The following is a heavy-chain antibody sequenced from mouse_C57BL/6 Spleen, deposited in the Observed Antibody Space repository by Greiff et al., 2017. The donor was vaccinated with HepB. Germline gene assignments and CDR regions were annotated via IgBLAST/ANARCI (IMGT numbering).Heavy chain of an antibody. J-gene: IGHJ3*01. CDR3: ARDEATVVEDGFAY. D-gene: IGHD1-1*01. CDR1: GYTFTSYW. V-gene: IGHV1-55*01. Sequence: QVQLKQPGAELVKPGASVKMSCKASGYTFTSYWITWVKQRPGQGLEWIGDIYPGSGSTNYNEKFKSKATLTVDTSSSTAYMQLSSLTSEDSAVYYCARDEATVVEDGFAYWGQGTLVTVSA. CDR2: IYPGSGST.